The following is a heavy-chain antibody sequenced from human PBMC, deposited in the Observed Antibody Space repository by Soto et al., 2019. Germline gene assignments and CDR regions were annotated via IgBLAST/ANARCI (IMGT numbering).Heavy chain of an antibody. V-gene: IGHV3-48*02. Sequence: GGSLRLSCAASGFTFSSYSMKWVRQAPGKGREWVSYISSSTSTIYYADYVKGRFTISRDNAKNSVYLQMDSLRDEDTAVYYCARGGHCYYFGMDYWGQGTTVTVSS. CDR1: GFTFSSYS. J-gene: IGHJ6*02. CDR3: ARGGHCYYFGMDY. D-gene: IGHD2-15*01. CDR2: ISSSTSTI.